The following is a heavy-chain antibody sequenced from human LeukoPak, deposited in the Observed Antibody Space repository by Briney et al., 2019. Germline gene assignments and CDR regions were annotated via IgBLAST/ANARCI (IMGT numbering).Heavy chain of an antibody. CDR3: ATLGYSSGTDY. CDR2: IYTSGST. CDR1: GDSISGGSYY. Sequence: PSETLSLTCTVSGDSISGGSYYWTWIRQPAGKGLEWIGRIYTSGSTNYNPSLKSRVTISIDTSKNQFSLKLSSVTAADTAVYYCATLGYSSGTDYWGLGTRVTASS. V-gene: IGHV4-61*02. J-gene: IGHJ4*02. D-gene: IGHD5-18*01.